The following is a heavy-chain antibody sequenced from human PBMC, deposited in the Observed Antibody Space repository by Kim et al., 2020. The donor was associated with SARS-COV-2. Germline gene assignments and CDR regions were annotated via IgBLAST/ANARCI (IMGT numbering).Heavy chain of an antibody. V-gene: IGHV1-18*01. CDR3: ARIRITIFGVVINLDY. J-gene: IGHJ4*02. D-gene: IGHD3-3*01. CDR1: GYTFTSYG. CDR2: ISAYNGNT. Sequence: ASVKVSCKASGYTFTSYGISWVRQAPGQGLEWMGWISAYNGNTNYAQKLQGRVTMTTDTSTSTAYMELRSLRSDDTAVYYCARIRITIFGVVINLDYWGQGPLVTVSS.